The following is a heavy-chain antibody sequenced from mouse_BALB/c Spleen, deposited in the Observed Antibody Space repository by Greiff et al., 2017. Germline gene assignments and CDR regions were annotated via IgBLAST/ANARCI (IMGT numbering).Heavy chain of an antibody. D-gene: IGHD1-1*01. CDR3: YYYGSSYWFAY. CDR2: INPSNGRT. J-gene: IGHJ3*01. Sequence: VQLQQPGAELVKPGASVKLSCKASGYTFTSYWMHWVKQRPGQGLEWIGEINPSNGRTNYNEKFKSKATLTVDKSSSTAYMQLSSLTSEDSAVYYCYYYGSSYWFAYWDQGTLVTVSA. V-gene: IGHV1S81*02. CDR1: GYTFTSYW.